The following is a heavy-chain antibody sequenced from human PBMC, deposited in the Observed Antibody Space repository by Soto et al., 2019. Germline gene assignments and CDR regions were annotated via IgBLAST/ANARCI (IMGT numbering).Heavy chain of an antibody. Sequence: EVQLVESGGNLARPGESLRLSCAASGFKFDDYAFHWVRQAPGKGPEWVSGINWNGAYSGYADSVKGRFTISRDNAGNFVYLQMDTLRAEDTALYYCARVHSSGWYVEPYDAWGQGTMVTVSS. V-gene: IGHV3-9*01. CDR1: GFKFDDYA. J-gene: IGHJ3*01. CDR2: INWNGAYS. D-gene: IGHD6-19*01. CDR3: ARVHSSGWYVEPYDA.